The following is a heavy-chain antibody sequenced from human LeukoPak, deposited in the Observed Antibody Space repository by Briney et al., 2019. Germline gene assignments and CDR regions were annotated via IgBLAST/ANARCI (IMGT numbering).Heavy chain of an antibody. CDR1: GGSLSGYY. CDR2: INHSGST. Sequence: SETLSLTCAVYGGSLSGYYWSWIRQPPGKGLEWIGEINHSGSTNYNPSLKSRVTISVDTSKNQFSLKLSSVTAADTAVYYCARVGGDIVVVPAAFRYYYGMDVWGQGTTVTVSS. J-gene: IGHJ6*02. CDR3: ARVGGDIVVVPAAFRYYYGMDV. V-gene: IGHV4-34*01. D-gene: IGHD2-2*01.